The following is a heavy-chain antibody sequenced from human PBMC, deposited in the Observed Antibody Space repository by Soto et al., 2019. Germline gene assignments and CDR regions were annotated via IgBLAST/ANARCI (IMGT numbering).Heavy chain of an antibody. CDR1: GGTFSSYA. Sequence: SVKVSCKASGGTFSSYAISWVRQAPGQGLEWMGRIIPFIGTANYAQKFQGRVTIATDESTSTAYMELTSLRSEDTAVYYCARVVMTTVPPSYYYGMDVWGQGTTVTVSS. CDR3: ARVVMTTVPPSYYYGMDV. D-gene: IGHD4-4*01. CDR2: IIPFIGTA. J-gene: IGHJ6*02. V-gene: IGHV1-69*05.